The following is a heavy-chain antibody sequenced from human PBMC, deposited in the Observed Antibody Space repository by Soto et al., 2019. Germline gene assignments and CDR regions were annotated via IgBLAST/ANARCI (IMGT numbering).Heavy chain of an antibody. V-gene: IGHV1-46*01. Sequence: QVRLVQSGAEVKKPGASVKLSCKASGRTFTSYYMHWVRQAPGQGLEWMGIINPSDGDTRYAQKFQGRVTMTRDTSTSTLYMELRSLRSEDTAVYYCARTYRYGMDVWGQGTTVTVSS. CDR2: INPSDGDT. D-gene: IGHD3-16*02. CDR1: GRTFTSYY. J-gene: IGHJ6*02. CDR3: ARTYRYGMDV.